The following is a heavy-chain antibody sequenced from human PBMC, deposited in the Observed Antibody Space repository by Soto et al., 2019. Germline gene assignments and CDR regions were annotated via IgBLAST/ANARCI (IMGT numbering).Heavy chain of an antibody. CDR1: GYTFTNFG. Sequence: QVQLLVQSGTEVKKPGASVKVSCQASGYTFTNFGISWVRQAPGQGLEWMGWVSGYNGNTNYAQKFRDRVTMTTDTSTSTAYMELRALRSDDTAVYYCTKSADSAGWGVDFWGQGTLVTVSS. CDR3: TKSADSAGWGVDF. V-gene: IGHV1-18*04. J-gene: IGHJ4*02. CDR2: VSGYNGNT. D-gene: IGHD6-19*01.